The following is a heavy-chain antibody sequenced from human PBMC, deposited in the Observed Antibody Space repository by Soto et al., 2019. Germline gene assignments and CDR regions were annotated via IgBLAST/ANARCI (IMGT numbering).Heavy chain of an antibody. D-gene: IGHD4-17*01. J-gene: IGHJ5*02. CDR2: IYYSGSS. CDR1: GDSMSSYY. V-gene: IGHV4-59*01. Sequence: PSETLSLTCTVSGDSMSSYYWSWIRQPPGKGLEWIGYIYYSGSSTYNPSLRSRVTMSVDTSKNQFSLRLSSVTAADTAVYYCARDSPLTTGWFDTWGQGTLVTVSS. CDR3: ARDSPLTTGWFDT.